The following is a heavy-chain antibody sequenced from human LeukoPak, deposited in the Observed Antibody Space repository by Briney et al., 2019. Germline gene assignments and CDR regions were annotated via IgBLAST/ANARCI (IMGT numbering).Heavy chain of an antibody. CDR3: ARDPAPTYYYDSSGSVFDY. Sequence: ASVKVSCKASGYTFTSYGISWVRQAPGQGLEWMGWISAYNGNTNYAQKLQGRVTMTTDTSTSTAYMELRSLRSDDTAVYYCARDPAPTYYYDSSGSVFDYWGQGTLVTVSS. CDR1: GYTFTSYG. D-gene: IGHD3-22*01. V-gene: IGHV1-18*01. CDR2: ISAYNGNT. J-gene: IGHJ4*02.